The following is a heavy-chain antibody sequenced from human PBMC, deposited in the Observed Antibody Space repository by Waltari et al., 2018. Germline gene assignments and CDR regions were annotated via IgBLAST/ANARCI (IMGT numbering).Heavy chain of an antibody. V-gene: IGHV3-7*01. Sequence: EVQLVESGGGLVQPGGSLRLSCAASGFTFSSSWMSWVRQAPGKGLEWVANIKQDGSEKYYVDSVKGRFTISRDNAKNSLYLQMNSLRAEDTAVYYCARTDYDFWSGYTDYWGQGTLVTVSS. D-gene: IGHD3-3*01. CDR3: ARTDYDFWSGYTDY. CDR1: GFTFSSSW. CDR2: IKQDGSEK. J-gene: IGHJ4*02.